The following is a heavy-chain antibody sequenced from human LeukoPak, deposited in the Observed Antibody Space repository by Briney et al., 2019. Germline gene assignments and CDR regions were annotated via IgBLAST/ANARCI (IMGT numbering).Heavy chain of an antibody. Sequence: ASVKVSCKASGYTFTSYDINWVRQATGQGLEWMGWMNPNSGNTGYAQKFQGRVTITRNTSISIAYMELSSLRSEDTAVYYCARVFAGNNWFDPWGQGTLVTVSS. J-gene: IGHJ5*02. V-gene: IGHV1-8*03. CDR1: GYTFTSYD. CDR2: MNPNSGNT. D-gene: IGHD1-1*01. CDR3: ARVFAGNNWFDP.